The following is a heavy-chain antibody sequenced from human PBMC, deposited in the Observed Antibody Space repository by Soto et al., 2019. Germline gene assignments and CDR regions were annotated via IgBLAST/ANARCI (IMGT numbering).Heavy chain of an antibody. D-gene: IGHD6-6*01. J-gene: IGHJ6*02. CDR3: ARNESSNIYGMDV. Sequence: PGGSLRLSCAASGFTFSSYSMNWVHQAPGKGLEWVSSISSSSFSINYADSVKGRFSISRDNAQNSLHLQMSNLRAEDTAVYYCARNESSNIYGMDVWGQGTTVTVSS. V-gene: IGHV3-21*01. CDR1: GFTFSSYS. CDR2: ISSSSFSI.